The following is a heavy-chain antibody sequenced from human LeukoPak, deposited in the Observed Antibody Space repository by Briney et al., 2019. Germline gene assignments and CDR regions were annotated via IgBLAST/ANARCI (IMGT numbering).Heavy chain of an antibody. V-gene: IGHV1-2*02. Sequence: ASVKVSCKASGYTFTGYYMHWVLQAPGQGLEWMGWINPNSGGTNYAQKFQGRVTMTRDTSISTAYMELSRLRSDDTAVYYCARDGTLVGATSYYFDYWGQGTLVTVSS. CDR2: INPNSGGT. CDR1: GYTFTGYY. D-gene: IGHD1-26*01. J-gene: IGHJ4*02. CDR3: ARDGTLVGATSYYFDY.